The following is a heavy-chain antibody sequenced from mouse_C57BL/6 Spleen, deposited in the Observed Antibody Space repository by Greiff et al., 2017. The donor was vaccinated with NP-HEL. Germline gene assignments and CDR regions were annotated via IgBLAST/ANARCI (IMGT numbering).Heavy chain of an antibody. J-gene: IGHJ1*03. CDR2: IRNKANNHAT. D-gene: IGHD2-4*01. CDR3: TRRGYDYEGYFDV. CDR1: GFTFSDAW. V-gene: IGHV6-6*01. Sequence: EVQGVESGGGLVQPGGSMKLSCAASGFTFSDAWMDWVRQSPEKGLEWVAEIRNKANNHATYYAESVKGRFTISRDDSKSSVYLQMNSLRAEDTGIYYCTRRGYDYEGYFDVWGTGTTVTVSS.